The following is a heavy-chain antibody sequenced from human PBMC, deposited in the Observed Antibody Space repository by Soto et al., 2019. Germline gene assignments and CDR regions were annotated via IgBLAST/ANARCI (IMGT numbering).Heavy chain of an antibody. CDR3: AKDLVTTINTLGA. CDR1: GFDFRSYA. Sequence: QVLLVESGGGVAQPGRSLRLSCAASGFDFRSYAMHWVRQSPGKGPEWVAITSDDGDIQYYADSVKGRFTISRDNSKNTVYLEMNSLRVEDTALYYCAKDLVTTINTLGAWGLGTLVTVSS. CDR2: TSDDGDIQ. V-gene: IGHV3-30-3*02. J-gene: IGHJ5*02. D-gene: IGHD1-20*01.